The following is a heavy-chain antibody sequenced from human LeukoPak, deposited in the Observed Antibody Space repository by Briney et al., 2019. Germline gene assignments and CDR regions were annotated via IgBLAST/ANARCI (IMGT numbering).Heavy chain of an antibody. J-gene: IGHJ4*02. CDR2: ISSSSSTI. CDR3: ARDLYSGYDRLPDY. D-gene: IGHD5-12*01. CDR1: GFTFSSYS. V-gene: IGHV3-48*04. Sequence: GGSLRLSCAASGFTFSSYSMNWVRQAPGKGLEWVSYISSSSSTIYYADSVKGRFTISRDNAKNSLYLQMNSLRAEDTAVYYCARDLYSGYDRLPDYWGQGILVTVSS.